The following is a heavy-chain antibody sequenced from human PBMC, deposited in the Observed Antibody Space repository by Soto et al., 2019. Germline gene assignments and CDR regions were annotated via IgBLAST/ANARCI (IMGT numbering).Heavy chain of an antibody. CDR2: ISAYNGKT. CDR1: GYTFTSYG. V-gene: IGHV1-18*04. Sequence: ASVKVSCKASGYTFTSYGISWVRQAPGQGLEWMGWISAYNGKTNYAQKLQGRVTMTTDTSTSTAYMELRSLRSDDTAVYYCASMVIWFGELLPTDYWGQGTLVTVSS. D-gene: IGHD3-10*01. CDR3: ASMVIWFGELLPTDY. J-gene: IGHJ4*02.